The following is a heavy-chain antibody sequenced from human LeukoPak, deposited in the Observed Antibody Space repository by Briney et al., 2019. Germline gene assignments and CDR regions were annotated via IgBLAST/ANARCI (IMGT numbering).Heavy chain of an antibody. D-gene: IGHD1-26*01. CDR1: GGSISSYY. CDR2: IYYSGST. V-gene: IGHV4-59*01. Sequence: SETLSLTCTVSGGSISSYYWSWIRQPPGKGLEWIGYIYYSGSTNYNPSLKSRVTISVDTSKNQFSLKLSSVTAADTAAYYCARARWELPNYFDYWGQGTLVTVSS. CDR3: ARARWELPNYFDY. J-gene: IGHJ4*02.